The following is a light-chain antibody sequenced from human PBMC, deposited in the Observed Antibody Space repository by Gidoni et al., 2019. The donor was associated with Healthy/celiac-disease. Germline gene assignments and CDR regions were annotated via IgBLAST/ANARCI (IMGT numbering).Light chain of an antibody. CDR3: QQSYSTHPIT. CDR2: AAS. V-gene: IGKV1-39*01. J-gene: IGKJ3*01. Sequence: IQMTPSPSSLSASVGDRVTITCRASQSISSYLNWYQQKPGKAPKLLIYAASSLQSGVPSRFSGSGSGTDFTLTISSLQHEDFATYYCQQSYSTHPITFGPGTKVDIK. CDR1: QSISSY.